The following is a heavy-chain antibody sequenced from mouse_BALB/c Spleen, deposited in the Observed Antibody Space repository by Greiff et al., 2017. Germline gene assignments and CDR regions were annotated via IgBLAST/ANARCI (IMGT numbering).Heavy chain of an antibody. CDR3: ARVWRWCAY. Sequence: EVKLVESGGGLVQPGGSLKLSCAASGFTFSSYGMHWVSQTPDKRLELVATINSNGGSTYYPDSVKGRFTITRDNAKNALYLQMSSLKSEDTAMYYCARVWRWCAYWGQGTLVTVSA. CDR1: GFTFSSYG. CDR2: INSNGGST. J-gene: IGHJ3*01. V-gene: IGHV5-6-3*01.